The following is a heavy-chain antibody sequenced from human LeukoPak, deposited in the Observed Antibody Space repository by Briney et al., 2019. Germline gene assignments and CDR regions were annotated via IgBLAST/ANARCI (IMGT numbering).Heavy chain of an antibody. J-gene: IGHJ4*02. V-gene: IGHV4-34*01. Sequence: PSETLSLTCAVYGGXFSGSNWSWIRQPPGKGLEWIGEIYNSGSTIYNPSLKSRVTISVDTSKNQFSLNLISVTAADTAVYYCVRAYDYWGQGTLVTVSS. CDR1: GGXFSGSN. CDR3: VRAYDY. CDR2: IYNSGST.